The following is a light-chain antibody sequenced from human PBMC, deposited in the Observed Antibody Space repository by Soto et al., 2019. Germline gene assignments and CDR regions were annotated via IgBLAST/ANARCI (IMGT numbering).Light chain of an antibody. CDR2: DAS. V-gene: IGKV1-5*01. CDR3: QQYNSYWT. Sequence: DIPMTQSPSTLSASVGDRVTITCRASQSISSWLAWYQQKPGKAPKLLIYDASSLESGVPSRFSGSGSGTEFTLTSSSLPPDDVATYYCQQYNSYWTFGQGTKVEIK. J-gene: IGKJ1*01. CDR1: QSISSW.